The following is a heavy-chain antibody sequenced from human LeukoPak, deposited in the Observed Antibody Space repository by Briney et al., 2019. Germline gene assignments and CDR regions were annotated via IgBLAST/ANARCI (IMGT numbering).Heavy chain of an antibody. Sequence: AGSLRLSCVASGFILNDYYMYWIRQAPAAGLEWVSYISSNGSTIYYSDSVKGRFTISRDNAKNSLYLQMNSLRAEDTAVYYCATELIPYYNMDVWGKGTTVIISS. J-gene: IGHJ6*03. D-gene: IGHD2-21*01. V-gene: IGHV3-11*01. CDR3: ATELIPYYNMDV. CDR1: GFILNDYY. CDR2: ISSNGSTI.